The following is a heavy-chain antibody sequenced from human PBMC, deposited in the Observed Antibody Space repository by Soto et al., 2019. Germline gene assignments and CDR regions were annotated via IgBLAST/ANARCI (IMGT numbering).Heavy chain of an antibody. CDR1: GGSISSGGYY. CDR2: IYYSGST. CDR3: ARTGFTVTDFDY. J-gene: IGHJ4*02. Sequence: PSETLSLTCTVSGGSISSGGYYWSWIRQHPGKGLEWIGYIYYSGSTYYNPSLKSRVTISVDTSKNQFSLKLSSVTAADTAVYYCARTGFTVTDFDYWGQGNLVTVSS. D-gene: IGHD4-17*01. V-gene: IGHV4-31*03.